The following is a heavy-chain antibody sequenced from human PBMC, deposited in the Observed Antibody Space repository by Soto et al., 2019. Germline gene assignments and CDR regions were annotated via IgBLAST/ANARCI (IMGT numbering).Heavy chain of an antibody. Sequence: GGSLRLSCTASGFTFGDYAMSWFRQAPGKGLEWVGFIRSKAYGGTTEYAASVKGRFTISRDDSKSIAYLQMNGLKTEDTAVYYCTSRYDYGDYVGNYWGQGTLVTVSS. CDR1: GFTFGDYA. CDR3: TSRYDYGDYVGNY. CDR2: IRSKAYGGTT. D-gene: IGHD4-17*01. J-gene: IGHJ4*02. V-gene: IGHV3-49*03.